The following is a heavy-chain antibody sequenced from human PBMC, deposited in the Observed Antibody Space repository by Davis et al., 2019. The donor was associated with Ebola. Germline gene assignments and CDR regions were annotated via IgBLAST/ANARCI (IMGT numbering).Heavy chain of an antibody. J-gene: IGHJ4*02. Sequence: GGSLRLSCVVSGLSVNSNYINWVRQSPGKGLEWVSVIHSTGTTYYADSVKGRFTISRDDFANTIYLQMDNLRADDTAIYYCARFDYWGRGTLVSVSS. V-gene: IGHV3-66*01. CDR1: GLSVNSNY. CDR3: ARFDY. CDR2: IHSTGTT.